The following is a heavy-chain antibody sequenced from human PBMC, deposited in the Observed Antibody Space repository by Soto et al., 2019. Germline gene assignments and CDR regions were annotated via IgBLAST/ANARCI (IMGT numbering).Heavy chain of an antibody. CDR2: INHRGSM. CDR1: GGSFSDYY. CDR3: ARGGLGSYWNPIDL. J-gene: IGHJ5*01. V-gene: IGHV4-34*01. Sequence: SETLSLTCAVFGGSFSDYYWNWIRQPPGKGLEWIGEINHRGSMNYNPSLKSRVNISVDTSREQFSLTLTSLTAADTATYHCARGGLGSYWNPIDLWGQGSLVTVSS. D-gene: IGHD3-10*01.